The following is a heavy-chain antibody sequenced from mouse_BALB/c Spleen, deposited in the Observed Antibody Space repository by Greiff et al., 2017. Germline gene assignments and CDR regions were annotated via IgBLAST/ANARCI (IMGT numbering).Heavy chain of an antibody. V-gene: IGHV5-6-5*01. D-gene: IGHD2-3*01. CDR2: ISSGGST. CDR1: GFTFSSYA. J-gene: IGHJ3*01. CDR3: ARDDGYYAWFAY. Sequence: EVQGVESGGGLVKPGGSLKLSCAASGFTFSSYAMSWVRQTPEKRLEWVASISSGGSTYYPDSVKGRFTISRDNARNILYLQMSSLRSEDTAMYYCARDDGYYAWFAYWGQGTLVTVSA.